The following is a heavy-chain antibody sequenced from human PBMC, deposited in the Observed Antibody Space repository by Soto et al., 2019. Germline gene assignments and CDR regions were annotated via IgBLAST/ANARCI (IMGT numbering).Heavy chain of an antibody. V-gene: IGHV3-7*01. CDR3: ARHSYRDFDVYYFDY. D-gene: IGHD4-17*01. CDR1: GFTVDTDW. Sequence: RLRKGGAGFTVDTDWMNWVRQDPGKRLEWVALIKHDGSEQYYLDSVKGRFTVSRDNAKSSLFLQMNSLRAEDTGIYYCARHSYRDFDVYYFDYWGQGTLVTVSS. CDR2: IKHDGSEQ. J-gene: IGHJ4*02.